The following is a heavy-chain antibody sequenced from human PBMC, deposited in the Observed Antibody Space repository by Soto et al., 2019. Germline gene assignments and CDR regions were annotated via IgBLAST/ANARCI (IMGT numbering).Heavy chain of an antibody. Sequence: SVKVSCKAPGFTFTSSAVQWVRQARGQRLEWIGWIVVGSGNTNYAQKCQERVTITRDMSTSTAYMELSSLRSEDTAVYYCAAVRKASVRGVTFGMDVWGQGTTVTVSS. CDR3: AAVRKASVRGVTFGMDV. J-gene: IGHJ6*02. D-gene: IGHD3-10*01. CDR1: GFTFTSSA. V-gene: IGHV1-58*01. CDR2: IVVGSGNT.